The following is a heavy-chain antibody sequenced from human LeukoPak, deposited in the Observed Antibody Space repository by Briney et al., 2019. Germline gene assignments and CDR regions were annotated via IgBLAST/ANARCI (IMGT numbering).Heavy chain of an antibody. D-gene: IGHD1-26*01. CDR1: GFSFSTYG. Sequence: WGSLRLSCAASGFSFSTYGMHWVRQAPGKGLEWVAFIRYDGSTKYYADSVKGRFTISRDNSKNTLYLQMHSLRAEDTAVYYCANTLVGATTVLDYWGQGTLVTVSS. V-gene: IGHV3-30*02. J-gene: IGHJ4*02. CDR2: IRYDGSTK. CDR3: ANTLVGATTVLDY.